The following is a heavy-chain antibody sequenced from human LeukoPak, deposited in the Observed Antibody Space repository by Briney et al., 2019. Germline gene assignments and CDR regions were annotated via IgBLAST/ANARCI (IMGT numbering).Heavy chain of an antibody. V-gene: IGHV4-38-2*02. CDR2: IYHSGST. D-gene: IGHD3-3*01. Sequence: SETLSLTCTVSGYSISSGYYWGWIRQPPGKGLEWIGSIYHSGSTYYNPSLKSRVTISVDTSKNQFSLKLSSVTAADTAVYYCARDRDDFWSGWHFDPWGQRTLVTVSS. CDR1: GYSISSGYY. CDR3: ARDRDDFWSGWHFDP. J-gene: IGHJ5*02.